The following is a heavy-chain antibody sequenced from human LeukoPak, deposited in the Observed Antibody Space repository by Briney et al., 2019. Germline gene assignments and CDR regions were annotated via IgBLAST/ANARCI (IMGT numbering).Heavy chain of an antibody. CDR1: GFTFSSYA. CDR2: ISGSGGST. V-gene: IGHV3-23*01. Sequence: PGGSLRLSCAASGFTFSSYAMSWVRQAPGKGLEWVSAISGSGGSTYYADSVKGRFTISRDNSKNTLYLQMNSLRAEDTAVYYCAKDNCQGFCELVVAATLDYWGQGTLVTVSS. J-gene: IGHJ4*02. D-gene: IGHD2-15*01. CDR3: AKDNCQGFCELVVAATLDY.